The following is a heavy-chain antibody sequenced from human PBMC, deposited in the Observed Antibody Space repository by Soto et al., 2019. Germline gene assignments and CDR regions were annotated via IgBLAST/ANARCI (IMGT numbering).Heavy chain of an antibody. J-gene: IGHJ6*02. V-gene: IGHV4-59*02. D-gene: IGHD6-25*01. Sequence: QLQLQESGPGLVKPSETVSLTCTVSGGSVTNYYWNWLRQSPGKGLEWIGYLYSTGSGSYNPSLESRVTISVDTSKNQVSLKLKSVTAADTAVYYCARDGERSPLYVWGQGTTVNVSS. CDR3: ARDGERSPLYV. CDR2: LYSTGSG. CDR1: GGSVTNYY.